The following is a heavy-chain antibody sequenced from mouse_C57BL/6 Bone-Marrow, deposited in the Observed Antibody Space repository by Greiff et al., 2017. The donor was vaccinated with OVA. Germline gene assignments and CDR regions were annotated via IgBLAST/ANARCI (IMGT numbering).Heavy chain of an antibody. V-gene: IGHV10-1*01. CDR3: VRRGYGGFAY. J-gene: IGHJ3*01. CDR1: GFRFTTYA. D-gene: IGHD2-2*01. CDR2: IRSKSNNYAT. Sequence: GGGLVQPKGSLKLSCAASGFRFTTYAMNWVRQAPGKGLEWVARIRSKSNNYATYYADSVKDRFTISRDDSESMLYLQMNNLKTEDTAMYYCVRRGYGGFAYWGQGTLVTVSA.